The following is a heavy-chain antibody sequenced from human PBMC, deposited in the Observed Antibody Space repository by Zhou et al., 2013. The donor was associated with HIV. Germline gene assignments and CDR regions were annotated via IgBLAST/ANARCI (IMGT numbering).Heavy chain of an antibody. CDR1: GYTFTSYA. CDR2: INTGNGNT. Sequence: QVQLVQSGAEVKKPGASVKVSCKTSGYTFTSYAMHWVRQAPGQRLEWMGWINTGNGNTKYSQKFQGRVTITRDTSASTVYMELNSLKSEDTAVYYCAREAVAASDAFDIWGQGTMVTVSS. D-gene: IGHD6-19*01. CDR3: AREAVAASDAFDI. J-gene: IGHJ3*02. V-gene: IGHV1-3*04.